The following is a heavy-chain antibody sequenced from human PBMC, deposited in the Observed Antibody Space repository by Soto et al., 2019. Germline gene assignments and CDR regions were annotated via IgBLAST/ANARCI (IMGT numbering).Heavy chain of an antibody. CDR3: ARDTRVYYYDSSGKGRYYYYGMDV. J-gene: IGHJ6*02. CDR1: GYTFTSYG. V-gene: IGHV1-18*01. CDR2: ISAYNGNT. D-gene: IGHD3-22*01. Sequence: ASVKVSCKASGYTFTSYGISWVRQAPGQGLEWMGWISAYNGNTNNAQKLQGKVTMTTNTSTSTAYMELMSLKSDDTALYYCARDTRVYYYDSSGKGRYYYYGMDVWGQGTTVTVS.